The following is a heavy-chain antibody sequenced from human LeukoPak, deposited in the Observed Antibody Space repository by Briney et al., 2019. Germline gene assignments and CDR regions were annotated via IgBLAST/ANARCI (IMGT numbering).Heavy chain of an antibody. D-gene: IGHD3-10*01. Sequence: KPSETLSLTCTVSGGSISSYYWSWIRQPAGKGLEWIGRIYTSGSTNHNPSLKSRVTMSVDTSKNQFSLKLSSVTAADTAVYYCARLLWFGELRYFDYWGQGTLVTVSS. V-gene: IGHV4-4*07. CDR3: ARLLWFGELRYFDY. CDR1: GGSISSYY. J-gene: IGHJ4*02. CDR2: IYTSGST.